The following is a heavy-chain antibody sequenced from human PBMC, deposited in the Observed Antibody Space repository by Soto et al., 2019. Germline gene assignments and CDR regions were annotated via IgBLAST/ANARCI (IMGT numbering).Heavy chain of an antibody. CDR2: IKYDGSET. J-gene: IGHJ4*02. CDR3: ARYSSAWGL. V-gene: IGHV3-7*01. CDR1: GFTFSTYL. D-gene: IGHD6-19*01. Sequence: PGGSLRLSTAASGFTFSTYLMSWVRQAPGKGLEWVANIKYDGSETHYVDSVKGRFTISRDNAKNSLYLQMNSLRGEDTAVYYCARYSSAWGLWGQGTLVTVSS.